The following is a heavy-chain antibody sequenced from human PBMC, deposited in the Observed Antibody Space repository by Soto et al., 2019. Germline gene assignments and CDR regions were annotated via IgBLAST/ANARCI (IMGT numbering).Heavy chain of an antibody. J-gene: IGHJ4*02. CDR3: ARQPGYSSSWYLPVGSYFDY. D-gene: IGHD6-13*01. CDR1: GGSISSSSYY. V-gene: IGHV4-39*01. Sequence: SETLSLTCTVSGGSISSSSYYWGWIRQPPGKGLEWIGSIYYSGSTYYNPSLKSRVTISVDTSKNQFSLKLSSVTAADTAVYYCARQPGYSSSWYLPVGSYFDYWGQGTLVTVSS. CDR2: IYYSGST.